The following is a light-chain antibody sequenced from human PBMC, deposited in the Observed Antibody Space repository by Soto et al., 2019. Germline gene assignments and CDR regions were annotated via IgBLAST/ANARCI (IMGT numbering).Light chain of an antibody. CDR3: SSYTSSSTWV. CDR1: SSDVGGYNY. J-gene: IGLJ3*02. V-gene: IGLV2-14*01. CDR2: EVS. Sequence: QSALTQPASVSGSPGQSITISCTGTSSDVGGYNYVSWYQQYPGKAPKLMIYEVSNQPSGVSNRFSGSKSGNTASLTISGLQAEDEADYYCSSYTSSSTWVFGGGTKLTVL.